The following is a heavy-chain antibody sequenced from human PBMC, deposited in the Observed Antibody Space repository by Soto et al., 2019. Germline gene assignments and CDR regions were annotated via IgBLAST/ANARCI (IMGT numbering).Heavy chain of an antibody. CDR1: VGSITGGGSY. V-gene: IGHV4-31*03. J-gene: IGHJ2*01. CDR3: ARGNTHWYFDL. Sequence: QVQLQERGPGLVKPSQTLSLTCIFPVGSITGGGSYGSWIRQHPGKGLEWIGYIYYSGSTYYNPSLKSRVTISVDTSKNQFSLKLSSVTAADTAVYYCARGNTHWYFDLWGRGTLVTVSS. CDR2: IYYSGST.